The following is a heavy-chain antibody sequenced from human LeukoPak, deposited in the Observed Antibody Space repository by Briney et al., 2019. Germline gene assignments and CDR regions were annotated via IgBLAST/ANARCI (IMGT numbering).Heavy chain of an antibody. V-gene: IGHV4-34*09. Sequence: SETLSLTCAVYGGSFSGYYWSWIRQPPGKGLEWIGEINHSGSTYYNPSLKSRVTISVDTSKNQFSLKLSSVTAADTAVYYCARDSYDFWSGYSDYYGMDVWGQGTTVTVSS. CDR3: ARDSYDFWSGYSDYYGMDV. CDR2: INHSGST. CDR1: GGSFSGYY. D-gene: IGHD3-3*01. J-gene: IGHJ6*02.